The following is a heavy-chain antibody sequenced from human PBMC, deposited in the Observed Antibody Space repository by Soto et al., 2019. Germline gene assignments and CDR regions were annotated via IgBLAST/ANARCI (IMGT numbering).Heavy chain of an antibody. J-gene: IGHJ4*02. D-gene: IGHD6-19*01. Sequence: GSLRLSCTASGFTFGDYAMSWFRQAPGKGLEWVGFIRSKAYGGTTEYAASVKGRFTISRDDSKSIAYLQMNSLKTEDTAVYYCTRVLVGPSSGWFFDYWGQGTLVTVSS. CDR1: GFTFGDYA. V-gene: IGHV3-49*03. CDR2: IRSKAYGGTT. CDR3: TRVLVGPSSGWFFDY.